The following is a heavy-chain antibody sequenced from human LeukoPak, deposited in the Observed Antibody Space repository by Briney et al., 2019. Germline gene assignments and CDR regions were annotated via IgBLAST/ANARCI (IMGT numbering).Heavy chain of an antibody. Sequence: SETLSPTCTVTGGSISSYYWSWIRQPPGKGLEWIGYIYYSASTNYNPSLKSRVTISVDTSKNQFSLKLSSVTAADTAVYYCARGRDGYNYNYWGQGTLVTVSS. CDR1: GGSISSYY. J-gene: IGHJ4*02. CDR2: IYYSAST. V-gene: IGHV4-59*01. CDR3: ARGRDGYNYNY. D-gene: IGHD5-24*01.